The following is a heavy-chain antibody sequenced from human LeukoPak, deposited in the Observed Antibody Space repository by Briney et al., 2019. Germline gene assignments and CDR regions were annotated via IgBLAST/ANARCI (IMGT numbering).Heavy chain of an antibody. CDR3: ARDHYSSSWYDAFDI. Sequence: ASVKDSCKASGYTFTSYGISWVRQAPGQGLEWMGWISAYNGNTNYAQKLQGRVTMTTDTSTSTAYMELRSLRSDDTAVYYCARDHYSSSWYDAFDIWGQGTMVTVSS. CDR1: GYTFTSYG. CDR2: ISAYNGNT. V-gene: IGHV1-18*01. D-gene: IGHD6-13*01. J-gene: IGHJ3*02.